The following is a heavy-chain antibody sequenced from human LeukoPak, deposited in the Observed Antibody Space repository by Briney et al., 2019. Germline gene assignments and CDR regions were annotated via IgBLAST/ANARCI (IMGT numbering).Heavy chain of an antibody. CDR3: ARDVFADYNTHHKFDP. V-gene: IGHV1-2*02. D-gene: IGHD1-14*01. CDR2: INPHTGGT. J-gene: IGHJ5*02. CDR1: GYTFTAYY. Sequence: APVKVSCKASGYTFTAYYMHWVRQAPGQGLEWMGWINPHTGGTDYAQRFQGRVIMTRDTSISTAYMELFSLISDDTAVHYCARDVFADYNTHHKFDPWGQGTLVTVSS.